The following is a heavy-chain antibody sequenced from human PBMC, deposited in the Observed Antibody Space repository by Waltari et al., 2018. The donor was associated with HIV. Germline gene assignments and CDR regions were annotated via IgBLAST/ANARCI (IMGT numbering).Heavy chain of an antibody. CDR3: TQGFDYGDYDDAFDI. CDR2: IKSRTDGGTT. Sequence: EVQLVESGGDLVKPGGSLRLSCAASGFSFSSAWMSWVRQAPGKGLEWVGRIKSRTDGGTTDYAEPVKGRFAISRDDSKNTLYLQMNSLKTEDTAMYYCTQGFDYGDYDDAFDIWGQGTMVTVSS. V-gene: IGHV3-15*01. J-gene: IGHJ3*02. D-gene: IGHD4-17*01. CDR1: GFSFSSAW.